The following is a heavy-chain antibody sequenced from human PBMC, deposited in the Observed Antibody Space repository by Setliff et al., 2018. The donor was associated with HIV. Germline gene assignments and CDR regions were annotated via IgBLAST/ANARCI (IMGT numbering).Heavy chain of an antibody. CDR1: GFTFDSYS. J-gene: IGHJ4*02. Sequence: PGGSLRLSCATSGFTFDSYSIIWVRQAPGKGLEWVSYITGSGGTIYYADSVKGRFTMSRDTAKDSVDLQMNTLRVEDTAVYYCVREATPRHSSGWVYFDYWGQGMMVTVSS. D-gene: IGHD6-19*01. CDR3: VREATPRHSSGWVYFDY. CDR2: ITGSGGTI. V-gene: IGHV3-48*04.